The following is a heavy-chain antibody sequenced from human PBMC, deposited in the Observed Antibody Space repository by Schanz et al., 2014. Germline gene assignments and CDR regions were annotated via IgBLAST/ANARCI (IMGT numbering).Heavy chain of an antibody. V-gene: IGHV1-3*01. CDR1: GYTFTSYA. J-gene: IGHJ6*02. CDR2: INVGNGNM. D-gene: IGHD6-19*01. CDR3: ARDLTVDTGCVVRYYYYGIDV. Sequence: QVQLVQSGAEVKKPGASVKVSCKASGYTFTSYAMHWVRQAPGQGLEWMGWINVGNGNMKYSQKCQSRVTITRDTPASTSDMELTSLRSEDTAVYSCARDLTVDTGCVVRYYYYGIDVWGQGTLITVSS.